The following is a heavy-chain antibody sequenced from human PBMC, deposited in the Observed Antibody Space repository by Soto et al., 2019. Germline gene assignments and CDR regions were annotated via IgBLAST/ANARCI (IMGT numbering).Heavy chain of an antibody. CDR1: GDSISSGGHY. V-gene: IGHV4-31*11. CDR2: IYNNGPT. Sequence: QVQLQESGPGLVKPSQTLSLTCAVSGDSISSGGHYWSWVRQHPGKGLEWIGYIYNNGPTYFNPPVKSRATISGETSKNEFSLKVPSVTAADTAVYYGARDGAVPYGMDVWGHGTAVTGSS. J-gene: IGHJ6*02. CDR3: ARDGAVPYGMDV. D-gene: IGHD3-16*01.